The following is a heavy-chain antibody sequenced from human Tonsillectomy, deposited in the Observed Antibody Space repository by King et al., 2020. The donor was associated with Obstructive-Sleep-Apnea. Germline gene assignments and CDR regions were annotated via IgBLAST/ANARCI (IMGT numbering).Heavy chain of an antibody. CDR3: ARDRHDYVDYGGSAYYSMDV. CDR1: GFTFRSYA. J-gene: IGHJ6*02. D-gene: IGHD4-17*01. Sequence: VQLVESGGGVVQPGRSPRLSCAASGFTFRSYAMHWVRQAPGKGLEWVAVISHDGRNKYYADSVKGRFTIYRDNSKKTLYLQMNSLRADDTAVYYCARDRHDYVDYGGSAYYSMDVWGQGTTDTVSS. V-gene: IGHV3-30*04. CDR2: ISHDGRNK.